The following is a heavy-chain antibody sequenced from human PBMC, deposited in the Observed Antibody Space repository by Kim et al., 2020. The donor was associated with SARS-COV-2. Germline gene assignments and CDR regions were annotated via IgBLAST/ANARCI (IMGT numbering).Heavy chain of an antibody. J-gene: IGHJ6*02. CDR3: TRPEYYYDSSGYYSRYYYYGMDV. V-gene: IGHV3-49*04. CDR2: IRSKAYGGTT. CDR1: GFTFGDYA. Sequence: GGSLRLSCTASGFTFGDYAMSWVRQAPGKGLEWVGFIRSKAYGGTTEYAASVKGRFTISRDDSKSIAYLQMNSLKTEDTAVYYCTRPEYYYDSSGYYSRYYYYGMDVWGQGTTVIVSS. D-gene: IGHD3-22*01.